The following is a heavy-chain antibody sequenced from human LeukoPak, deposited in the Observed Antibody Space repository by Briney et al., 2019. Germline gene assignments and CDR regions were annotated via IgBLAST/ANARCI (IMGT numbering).Heavy chain of an antibody. J-gene: IGHJ5*02. D-gene: IGHD3-22*01. CDR2: ISAYNGNT. Sequence: ASVKVSCKASGYTFTSYGISWVRQAPGQGLEWMGWISAYNGNTNYARKLQGRVTMTTDTSTSTAYMELRSLRSDDTAVYYCARGLDYYYDSSGYYYWFDPWGQGTLVTVSS. CDR3: ARGLDYYYDSSGYYYWFDP. V-gene: IGHV1-18*01. CDR1: GYTFTSYG.